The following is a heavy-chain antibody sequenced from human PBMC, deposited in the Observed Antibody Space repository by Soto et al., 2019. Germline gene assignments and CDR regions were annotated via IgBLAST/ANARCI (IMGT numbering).Heavy chain of an antibody. D-gene: IGHD3-10*01. J-gene: IGHJ6*02. V-gene: IGHV4-4*07. CDR1: GGSISSYH. CDR3: ARAGNEYGVDG. CDR2: FYARGNA. Sequence: QVQLQESGPGLVKPSETLSLTCTVSGGSISSYHWSWIRQSAGKGLEWIGRFYARGNAVYNPSLKSRLSMSADTSKNQVSLTLTSVTAADTGVYYCARAGNEYGVDGWVQGTTVTVSS.